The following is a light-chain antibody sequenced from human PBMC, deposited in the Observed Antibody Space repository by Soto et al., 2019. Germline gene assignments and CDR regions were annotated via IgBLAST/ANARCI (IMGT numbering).Light chain of an antibody. J-gene: IGLJ1*01. CDR1: SSDVGAYDF. V-gene: IGLV2-14*03. Sequence: ALTQPASVSGSPGQSITISCTGTSSDVGAYDFVSWYQQHPDKAPKLMVYEVRNRPSGVSNRFSGSKSVNTATLTISGLQAEDEADYYCSSYTSSSTRVFGTGTKVTVL. CDR3: SSYTSSSTRV. CDR2: EVR.